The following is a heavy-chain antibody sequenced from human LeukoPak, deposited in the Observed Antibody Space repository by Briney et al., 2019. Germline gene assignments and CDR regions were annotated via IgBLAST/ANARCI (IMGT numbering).Heavy chain of an antibody. CDR1: GFTFDDYA. Sequence: GGSLRLSCAASGFTFDDYAMHWVRQAPGKGLEWVSGISWNSGSIGYADSVKGRFTISRDNAKNSLYLQVNSLRAEDTALYYCAKGNTIFGVVLTYFDYWGQGTLVTVSS. J-gene: IGHJ4*02. CDR2: ISWNSGSI. CDR3: AKGNTIFGVVLTYFDY. V-gene: IGHV3-9*01. D-gene: IGHD3-3*01.